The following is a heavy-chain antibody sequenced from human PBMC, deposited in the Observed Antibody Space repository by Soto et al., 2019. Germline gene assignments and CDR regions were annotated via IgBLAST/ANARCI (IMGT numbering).Heavy chain of an antibody. Sequence: SVKVSCKASGGTFSSYAISWVRQAPGQGLEWMGGIIPIFGTANYAQKFQGRVTITADKSTSTAYMELSSLRSEDTAVYYCARRAHIVAPFDIWGQGTMVTVSS. D-gene: IGHD2-21*01. CDR1: GGTFSSYA. CDR3: ARRAHIVAPFDI. V-gene: IGHV1-69*06. J-gene: IGHJ3*02. CDR2: IIPIFGTA.